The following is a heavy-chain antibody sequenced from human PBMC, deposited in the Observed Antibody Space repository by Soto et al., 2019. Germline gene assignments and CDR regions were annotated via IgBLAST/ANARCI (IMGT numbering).Heavy chain of an antibody. CDR1: GGSVTSDEDY. Sequence: SETLSLTCTVSGGSVTSDEDYWSWIRQSPGKGLEWIGYISNSGSTGYNPSLKTRLSMSVDRSKNQFTLRLTSVTAADTAVYFCATESGSTYGYFDYWGHGTQVTVSS. J-gene: IGHJ4*01. CDR3: ATESGSTYGYFDY. CDR2: ISNSGST. V-gene: IGHV4-30-4*01. D-gene: IGHD5-18*01.